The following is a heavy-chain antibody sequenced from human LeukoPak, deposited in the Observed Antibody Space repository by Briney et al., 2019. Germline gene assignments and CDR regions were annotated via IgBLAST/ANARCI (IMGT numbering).Heavy chain of an antibody. Sequence: PSQTLSLTCTLSAGSLSDYYWSCVRQSPGKGLEWIGYIYHTGSTSYSPSLKSRVTISADTSQNQFSLKLSSVTAADTAVYYCASRKLGNDYWGQGTLVTVSS. J-gene: IGHJ4*02. V-gene: IGHV4-59*01. D-gene: IGHD7-27*01. CDR2: IYHTGST. CDR3: ASRKLGNDY. CDR1: AGSLSDYY.